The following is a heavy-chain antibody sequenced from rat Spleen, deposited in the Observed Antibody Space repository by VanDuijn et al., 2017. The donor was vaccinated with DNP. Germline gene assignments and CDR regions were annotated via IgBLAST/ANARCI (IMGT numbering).Heavy chain of an antibody. CDR2: IGYDGRST. D-gene: IGHD1-10*01. Sequence: EVQLVESGGDPVQPGRSLTLSCVVSGFTFNKDWMTWVRQAPKKGLEWVATIGYDGRSTYYRDSVKGRFTISRDNAKSTLYLQMDSLRSEDTATYYCARWNNYGGYWGQGVMVTVSS. J-gene: IGHJ2*01. V-gene: IGHV5-7*01. CDR3: ARWNNYGGY. CDR1: GFTFNKDW.